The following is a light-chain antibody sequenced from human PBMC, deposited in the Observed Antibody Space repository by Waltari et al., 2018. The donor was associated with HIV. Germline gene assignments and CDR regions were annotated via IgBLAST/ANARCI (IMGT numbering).Light chain of an antibody. J-gene: IGLJ2*01. CDR3: QSSDNSEHMI. Sequence: SSELTQPPSVSVSPGQTARISCSGDTLLKQYAYWYQQKPGQAPVVVIIKDTERPSGIPERFSGSSSGTTVTLTIRGVQAEDEADYYCQSSDNSEHMIFGGGTKLTVL. V-gene: IGLV3-25*03. CDR2: KDT. CDR1: TLLKQY.